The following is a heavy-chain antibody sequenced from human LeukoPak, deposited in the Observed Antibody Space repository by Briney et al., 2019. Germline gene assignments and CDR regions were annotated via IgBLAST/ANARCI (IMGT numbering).Heavy chain of an antibody. D-gene: IGHD6-19*01. CDR2: IYSSGSF. CDR1: GGSISSYF. J-gene: IGHJ3*02. CDR3: ARSGGSSSGSLGLWYSDI. V-gene: IGHV4-4*07. Sequence: TETLSLTCTVSGGSISSYFWTWLRQPAGRGLEWIGHIYSSGSFKYNPSLKSRVTMSIDTSKNQLSLKLNSVTAADTAVYYCARSGGSSSGSLGLWYSDIWGQGTMVTVSS.